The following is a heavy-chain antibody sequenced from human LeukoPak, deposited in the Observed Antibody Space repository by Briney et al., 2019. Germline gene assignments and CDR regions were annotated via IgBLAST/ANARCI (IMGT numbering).Heavy chain of an antibody. CDR3: ASQNVGFIYGSGTPLDY. D-gene: IGHD3-10*01. Sequence: GASVKVSCKAPGGTFSSYAISWVRQAPGQGLEWMGRIIPILGIANYAQKFQGRVTITADKSTSTAYMELSSLRSEDTAVYYCASQNVGFIYGSGTPLDYWGQGTLVTVSS. CDR2: IIPILGIA. CDR1: GGTFSSYA. J-gene: IGHJ4*02. V-gene: IGHV1-69*04.